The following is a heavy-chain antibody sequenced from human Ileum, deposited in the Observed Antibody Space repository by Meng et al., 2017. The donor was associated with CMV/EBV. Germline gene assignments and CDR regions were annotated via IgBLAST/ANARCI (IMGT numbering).Heavy chain of an antibody. CDR2: INHSGST. Sequence: SETLSLTCAVYGGSFSGYYWSWIRQPPGKGLEWIGEINHSGSTNYNPSLKSRVTISVDPSKNQFSLKLSSVTAADTAVYYCARGGLDCSSTSCYNTNPNYYGMDVWGQGTTVTVSS. V-gene: IGHV4-34*01. J-gene: IGHJ6*02. CDR3: ARGGLDCSSTSCYNTNPNYYGMDV. CDR1: GGSFSGYY. D-gene: IGHD2-2*02.